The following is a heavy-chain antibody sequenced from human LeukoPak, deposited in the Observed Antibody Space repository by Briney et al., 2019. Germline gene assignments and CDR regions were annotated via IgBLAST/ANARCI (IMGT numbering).Heavy chain of an antibody. D-gene: IGHD5-12*01. CDR2: IYYSGST. CDR3: ARDRSGYLTTD. CDR1: GGSISSGDYY. J-gene: IGHJ4*02. Sequence: SETLSLTCTVSGGSISSGDYYWSWIRQPPGKGLEWIGYIYYSGSTYYNPSLKSRVTISVDTSKNQFSLKLSSVTAADTAVYYCARDRSGYLTTDWGQGTLVTVSS. V-gene: IGHV4-30-4*01.